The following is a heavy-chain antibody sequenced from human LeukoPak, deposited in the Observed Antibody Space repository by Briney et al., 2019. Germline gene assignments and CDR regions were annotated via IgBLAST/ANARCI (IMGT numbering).Heavy chain of an antibody. J-gene: IGHJ3*02. Sequence: SETLSLTCIVSGDSISSGNYYWSWIRQPAGKGLEWIGRIYTSGSTNYNPSLKSRVTISIDTSKNQFSLKLSSVTAADTAVYYCARDERPFQEDAFDIWGQGTMVTVSS. CDR3: ARDERPFQEDAFDI. CDR2: IYTSGST. V-gene: IGHV4-61*02. CDR1: GDSISSGNYY.